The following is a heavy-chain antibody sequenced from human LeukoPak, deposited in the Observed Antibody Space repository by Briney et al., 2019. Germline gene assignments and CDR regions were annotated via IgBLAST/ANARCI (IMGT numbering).Heavy chain of an antibody. CDR3: ARVTRNYSNLSN. V-gene: IGHV1-69*04. CDR2: IIPILGIA. D-gene: IGHD4-11*01. Sequence: ASVKVSCKASGGTFSSYAISWVRQAPGQGLEWMGRIIPILGIANYAQKFQGRVTITADKSTSTAYMELSSLRSGDTAVYYCARVTRNYSNLSNWGQGTLVTVSS. J-gene: IGHJ4*02. CDR1: GGTFSSYA.